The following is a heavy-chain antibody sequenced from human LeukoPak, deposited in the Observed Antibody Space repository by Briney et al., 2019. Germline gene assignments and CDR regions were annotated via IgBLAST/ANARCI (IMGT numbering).Heavy chain of an antibody. V-gene: IGHV3-23*01. CDR1: GFTFSSYG. J-gene: IGHJ4*02. D-gene: IGHD3-3*01. Sequence: PGGSLRLSCAASGFTFSSYGMSWVRQAPGKGLEWVSAISGSGGSTYYADSVKGRFTISRDNSKNTLYLQMNSLRAEDTAVYYCAKEQDPRGFLEWLFSIWGQGTLVTVSS. CDR2: ISGSGGST. CDR3: AKEQDPRGFLEWLFSI.